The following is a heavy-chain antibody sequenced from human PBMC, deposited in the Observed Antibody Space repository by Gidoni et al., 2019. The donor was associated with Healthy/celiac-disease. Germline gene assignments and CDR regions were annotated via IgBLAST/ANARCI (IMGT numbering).Heavy chain of an antibody. Sequence: QVQLVESGGGLVKPGGSLRLSCAASGFTFSDYYMRWIRQAPGKGLEWVSYISSSSSYTNYADSVKGRFTISRDNAKNSLYLQRNSLRAEDTAVYYCARGGIFGVVSDYWGQGTLVTVSS. D-gene: IGHD3-3*01. CDR2: ISSSSSYT. CDR3: ARGGIFGVVSDY. CDR1: GFTFSDYY. V-gene: IGHV3-11*06. J-gene: IGHJ4*02.